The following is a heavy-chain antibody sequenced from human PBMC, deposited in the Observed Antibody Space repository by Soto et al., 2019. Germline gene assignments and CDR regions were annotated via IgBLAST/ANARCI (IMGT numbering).Heavy chain of an antibody. V-gene: IGHV3-30*18. CDR2: ISYDGSNK. Sequence: GGSLRLSCAASGFTFSSYGMHWVRQAPGKGLEWVAVISYDGSNKYYADPVKGRFTISRDNSKNTLYLQMNSLRAEDTAVYYCAKASPVLYYDFWSGSPVYFQHWGQGTLVTVS. D-gene: IGHD3-3*01. CDR1: GFTFSSYG. CDR3: AKASPVLYYDFWSGSPVYFQH. J-gene: IGHJ1*01.